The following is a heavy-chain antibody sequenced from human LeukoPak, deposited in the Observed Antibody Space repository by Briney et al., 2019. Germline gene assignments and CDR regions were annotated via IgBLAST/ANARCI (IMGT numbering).Heavy chain of an antibody. J-gene: IGHJ4*02. D-gene: IGHD3-22*01. CDR1: GFTFSSYG. V-gene: IGHV3-30*02. CDR3: AKDHYDSSGYYEKYFDY. Sequence: PGGPLRLSCAASGFTFSSYGMHWVRQAPGKGLEWVAFVRCDGSNKYYADSVKGRFTISRDNSKNTLYLQMNSLRAEDAAVYYCAKDHYDSSGYYEKYFDYWGQGTLVTVSS. CDR2: VRCDGSNK.